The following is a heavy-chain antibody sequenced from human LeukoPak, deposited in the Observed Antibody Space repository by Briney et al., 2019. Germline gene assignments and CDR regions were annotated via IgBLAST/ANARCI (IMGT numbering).Heavy chain of an antibody. CDR2: ISRRDNTM. CDR3: ARGGGLDV. J-gene: IGHJ6*02. D-gene: IGHD3-16*01. V-gene: IGHV3-48*01. CDR1: GFTFSSFG. Sequence: PWGSLRLSCAASGFTFSSFGMSWVRQAPGKGLEWLSYISRRDNTMPYADSVRGRFITSRDNAKNSLYLQMSNLRAEDTAVYFCARGGGLDVWGQGATVTVSS.